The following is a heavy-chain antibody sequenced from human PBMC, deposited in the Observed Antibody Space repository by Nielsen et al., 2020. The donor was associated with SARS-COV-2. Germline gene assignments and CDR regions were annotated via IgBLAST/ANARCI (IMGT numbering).Heavy chain of an antibody. CDR2: INPNSGGT. CDR3: ARGYCTNGVCYDY. Sequence: WVRQAPGQGLEWMGRINPNSGGTNYAQKFQGWVTMTRDTSISTAYMELSRLRSDDTAVYYCARGYCTNGVCYDYWGQGTLVTVSS. V-gene: IGHV1-2*04. J-gene: IGHJ4*02. D-gene: IGHD2-8*01.